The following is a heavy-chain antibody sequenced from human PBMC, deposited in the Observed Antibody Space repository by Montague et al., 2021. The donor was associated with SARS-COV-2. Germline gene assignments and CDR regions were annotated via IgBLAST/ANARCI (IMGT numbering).Heavy chain of an antibody. D-gene: IGHD5-18*01. V-gene: IGHV4-39*01. J-gene: IGHJ4*02. CDR1: GGPISGGSDY. CDR2: VDYSGNT. CDR3: ARREYSYGWGD. Sequence: SETLSLTCTVTGGPISGGSDYWGWIRQSPGKGLEWIASVDYSGNTXYRPSLKSRLTISVDTSKNQFSLKLNSVTAADTALYYCARREYSYGWGDWGQGTLVTVSS.